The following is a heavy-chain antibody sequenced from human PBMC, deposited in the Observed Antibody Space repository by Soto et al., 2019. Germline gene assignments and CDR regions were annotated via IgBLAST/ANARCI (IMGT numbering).Heavy chain of an antibody. CDR1: GDSVSSYSAA. D-gene: IGHD3-10*01. Sequence: SQTLSLTCVISGDSVSSYSAAWNWIRTSPSGGLEWLGRTYYRSRFFSDYAESVKSRVIINPDTSKNQFSLQLKSVTPEDTAVYYCVRDRYSSSGWFDPWGQGTPVTVSS. V-gene: IGHV6-1*01. J-gene: IGHJ5*02. CDR2: TYYRSRFFS. CDR3: VRDRYSSSGWFDP.